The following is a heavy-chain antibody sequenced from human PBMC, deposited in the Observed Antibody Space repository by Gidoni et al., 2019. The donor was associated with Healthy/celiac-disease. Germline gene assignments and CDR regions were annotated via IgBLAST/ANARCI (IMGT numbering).Heavy chain of an antibody. J-gene: IGHJ4*02. CDR1: GGSISSYY. CDR2: IYYSGST. Sequence: QVQLQESGPGLVKPSETLSLTCTVSGGSISSYYWNWIRQPPGKGLEWIGYIYYSGSTNYNPSLKSRVTISVDTSKNQFSLKLSSVTAADTAVYYCARRRIAAAGIPIFDYWGQGTLVTVSS. D-gene: IGHD6-13*01. CDR3: ARRRIAAAGIPIFDY. V-gene: IGHV4-59*08.